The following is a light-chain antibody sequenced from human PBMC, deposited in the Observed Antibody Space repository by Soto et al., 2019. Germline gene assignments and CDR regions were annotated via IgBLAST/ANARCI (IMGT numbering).Light chain of an antibody. V-gene: IGKV1-5*01. CDR1: QSISSW. Sequence: DIQMTQSPATLSASVGDRVTITCRVSQSISSWLAWYQQKPGKVPKLLIDDASSLESGVPSRFSGSGSGTEFTLTISSLQPDDFATYYCQQYNTYPWTFGQGTKVGVK. CDR2: DAS. J-gene: IGKJ1*01. CDR3: QQYNTYPWT.